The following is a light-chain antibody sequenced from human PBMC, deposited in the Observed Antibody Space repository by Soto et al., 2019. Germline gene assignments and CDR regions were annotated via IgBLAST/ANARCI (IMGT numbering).Light chain of an antibody. V-gene: IGKV1-5*03. CDR3: QQYNSYSET. J-gene: IGKJ1*01. Sequence: DIQMTQSPSSLSASIGDRVTITCRASQSISSYLNWYQQKPGKAPKLLIYRASSLESGVPSWFSGSGSGTEFTLTISSLQPDDFATYYCQQYNSYSETFGQGTKVDIK. CDR1: QSISSY. CDR2: RAS.